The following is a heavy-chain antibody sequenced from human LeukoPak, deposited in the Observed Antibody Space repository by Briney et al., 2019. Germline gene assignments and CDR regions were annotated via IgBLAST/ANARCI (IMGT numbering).Heavy chain of an antibody. CDR3: ARWDDSNLCPFDY. J-gene: IGHJ4*02. D-gene: IGHD3-22*01. Sequence: GGSLRLSCAASGFTVSSNYMSWVRQAPGKGLEWVSVIYSGGSTYYADSVKGRFTISRDNSKNTLYLQMDSLRAEDTAVYYCARWDDSNLCPFDYWGQGTLVTVSS. CDR1: GFTVSSNY. V-gene: IGHV3-53*01. CDR2: IYSGGST.